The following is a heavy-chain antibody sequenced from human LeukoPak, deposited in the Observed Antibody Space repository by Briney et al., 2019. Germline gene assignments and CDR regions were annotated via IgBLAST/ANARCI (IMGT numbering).Heavy chain of an antibody. D-gene: IGHD6-6*01. CDR1: SDSISSSGYY. J-gene: IGHJ6*02. Sequence: PSETLSLTCTVSSDSISSSGYYWGWIRQPPGKGLEWIGSISYSGITYYNPSLKSRVTISVDTSKNQFSLKLSSVSATDTAVYYCARQRGRSSFGYYYFGMDVWGQGTTVTVSS. V-gene: IGHV4-39*01. CDR2: ISYSGIT. CDR3: ARQRGRSSFGYYYFGMDV.